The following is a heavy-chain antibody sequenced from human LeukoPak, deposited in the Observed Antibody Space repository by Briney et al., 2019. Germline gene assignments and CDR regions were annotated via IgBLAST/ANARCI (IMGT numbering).Heavy chain of an antibody. CDR3: ARHFISDPFDY. CDR1: GYSFTNFW. V-gene: IGHV5-51*01. CDR2: IYPGDSDT. J-gene: IGHJ4*02. Sequence: GESLKISCKGFGYSFTNFWIGWVRQMPGKGLELMGIIYPGDSDTRYSPSFQGQVTISADKSINTAYLQWSSLKASDTAMYFCARHFISDPFDYWGQGTLVTVSS.